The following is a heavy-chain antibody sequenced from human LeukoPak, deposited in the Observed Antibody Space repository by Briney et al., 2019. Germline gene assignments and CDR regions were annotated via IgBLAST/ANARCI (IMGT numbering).Heavy chain of an antibody. CDR3: AKASAMIVVVSKHFDF. Sequence: GGSLTLSCPASGFTFRSYAMRWVRQPPGRGLEGVSANSGSGGSTYYAASLKGRFTISRDNSKNTLYLQISSLRAEDTAVYYCAKASAMIVVVSKHFDFWGQGTLVTVSS. CDR1: GFTFRSYA. V-gene: IGHV3-23*01. D-gene: IGHD3-22*01. J-gene: IGHJ4*02. CDR2: NSGSGGST.